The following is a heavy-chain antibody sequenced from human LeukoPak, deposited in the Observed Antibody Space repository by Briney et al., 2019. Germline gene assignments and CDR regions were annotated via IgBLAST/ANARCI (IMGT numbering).Heavy chain of an antibody. J-gene: IGHJ6*02. Sequence: SETLSLTCTVSGGSISSYYWSWIRQPPGKGLEWIGYIYYSGSTNYNPSLKSRVTISVDTSKNQFSLKLSSVTAADTAVYYCARDGFLYDCSSTSCYYRYYGMDVWGQGTTVTVSS. CDR1: GGSISSYY. V-gene: IGHV4-59*01. D-gene: IGHD2-2*01. CDR2: IYYSGST. CDR3: ARDGFLYDCSSTSCYYRYYGMDV.